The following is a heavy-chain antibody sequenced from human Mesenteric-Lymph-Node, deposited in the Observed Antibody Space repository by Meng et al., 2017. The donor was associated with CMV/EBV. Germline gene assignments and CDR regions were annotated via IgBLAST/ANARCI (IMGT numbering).Heavy chain of an antibody. V-gene: IGHV3-7*01. Sequence: GGSLRLSCAASGFTFSSYWMTWVRQAPGKGLEWVASIKQDGSEKYYVDSVKGRFTISRDNAENSLYLQMNSLRAEDTAVYYCARGRIGYSFGSGQYYFYGMDVWGQGATVTVSS. CDR3: ARGRIGYSFGSGQYYFYGMDV. J-gene: IGHJ6*02. CDR1: GFTFSSYW. CDR2: IKQDGSEK. D-gene: IGHD5-18*01.